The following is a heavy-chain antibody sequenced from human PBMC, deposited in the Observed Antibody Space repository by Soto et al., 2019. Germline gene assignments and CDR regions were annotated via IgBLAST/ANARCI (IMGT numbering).Heavy chain of an antibody. V-gene: IGHV1-8*01. CDR3: ARSGQWFGELRMYYYDGMDV. CDR1: GYTFTSYD. Sequence: GASVKVSCKASGYTFTSYDINWVRQATGQGLEWMGWMNPNSGNTGYAQKFQGRVTMTRNTSISTAYMELSSLRSEDTAVYYCARSGQWFGELRMYYYDGMDVWGQGTTVTVS. J-gene: IGHJ6*02. D-gene: IGHD3-10*01. CDR2: MNPNSGNT.